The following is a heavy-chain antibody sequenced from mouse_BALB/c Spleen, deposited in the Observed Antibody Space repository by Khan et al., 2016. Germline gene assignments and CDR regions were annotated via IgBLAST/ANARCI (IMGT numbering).Heavy chain of an antibody. CDR3: ARSNRNDAWFAF. J-gene: IGHJ3*01. CDR2: ISYSGST. D-gene: IGHD2-14*01. V-gene: IGHV3-8*02. CDR1: GDSITSGY. Sequence: EVKLLESGPSLVKPSQTLSLTCSVTGDSITSGYWNWIRKFPGNKLEYMGYISYSGSTYYNPSLKSRISITRDTSKNQYYLQLNSVTTEDTATYXCARSNRNDAWFAFWGQGTLVTVSA.